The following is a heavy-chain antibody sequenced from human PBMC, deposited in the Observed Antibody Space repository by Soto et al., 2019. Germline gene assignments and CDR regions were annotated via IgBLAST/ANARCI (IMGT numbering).Heavy chain of an antibody. CDR3: AKGSGSYPEIDAFDI. Sequence: GGSLRLSCAASGFTFTFYATSWVRQAPGKGLQWVSGITGSGDITYYADSVKDRFTISGDNSKNTLYLQMNSLRAEDTAVYYCAKGSGSYPEIDAFDIWGQGTMVTVSS. CDR1: GFTFTFYA. CDR2: ITGSGDIT. J-gene: IGHJ3*02. D-gene: IGHD1-26*01. V-gene: IGHV3-23*01.